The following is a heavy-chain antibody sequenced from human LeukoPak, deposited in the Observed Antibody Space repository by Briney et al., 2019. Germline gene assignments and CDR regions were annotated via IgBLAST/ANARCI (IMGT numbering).Heavy chain of an antibody. CDR3: ARPEHLGAAITDAFDI. J-gene: IGHJ3*02. CDR2: ISGGGVNT. CDR1: GLTSSSYA. V-gene: IGHV3-23*01. D-gene: IGHD1-26*01. Sequence: GGSLRLSCAASGLTSSSYAMSWVRQAPGKGLDWVSTISGGGVNTYYADSVKGRFTISRDNSKNTLYLQMHSLRAEDTAVYYCARPEHLGAAITDAFDIWGQGTMVTVSS.